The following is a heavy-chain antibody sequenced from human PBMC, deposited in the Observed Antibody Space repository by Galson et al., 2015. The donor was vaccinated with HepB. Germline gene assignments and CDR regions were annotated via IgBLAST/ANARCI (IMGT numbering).Heavy chain of an antibody. J-gene: IGHJ6*02. CDR1: GFIFSSYD. D-gene: IGHD6-13*01. Sequence: SLRLSCAASGFIFSSYDMHWVRQAPGKGLEWVAVISYDGSDEYSADSVKGRFTISRDNSKSTLYLQMNSLRTEDTAVYYCAKDREPKQLVLGLGSYGVDVWGQGTTVTVSS. V-gene: IGHV3-30*18. CDR2: ISYDGSDE. CDR3: AKDREPKQLVLGLGSYGVDV.